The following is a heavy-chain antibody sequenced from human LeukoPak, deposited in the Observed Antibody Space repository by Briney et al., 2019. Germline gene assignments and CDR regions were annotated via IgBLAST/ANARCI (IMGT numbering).Heavy chain of an antibody. V-gene: IGHV3-21*01. Sequence: GGSLRLSCAASGFTFSSYSMNWVRQAPGKGLEWVSSISSSSSYIYYADSVKGRLTISRDNAKNSLYLQMNSLRAEDTAVYYCARSSGIVVVVAAGRIRSGGMDVWGQGTTVTVSS. CDR1: GFTFSSYS. CDR2: ISSSSSYI. J-gene: IGHJ6*02. D-gene: IGHD2-15*01. CDR3: ARSSGIVVVVAAGRIRSGGMDV.